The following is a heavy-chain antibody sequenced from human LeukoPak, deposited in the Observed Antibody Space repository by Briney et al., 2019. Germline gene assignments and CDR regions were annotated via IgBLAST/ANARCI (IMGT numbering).Heavy chain of an antibody. Sequence: GGSLRLSCAASGSIFSCCWMAWFRQAPGKGLEWVAHMKKDGSETYYVGSVKGRFTISRDNAKNSLYLQMNGLRAEDTAVYYCAREDPGYCSSTSCSSFDYWGQGTLVTVSS. CDR2: MKKDGSET. J-gene: IGHJ4*02. CDR3: AREDPGYCSSTSCSSFDY. CDR1: GSIFSCCW. D-gene: IGHD2-2*01. V-gene: IGHV3-7*01.